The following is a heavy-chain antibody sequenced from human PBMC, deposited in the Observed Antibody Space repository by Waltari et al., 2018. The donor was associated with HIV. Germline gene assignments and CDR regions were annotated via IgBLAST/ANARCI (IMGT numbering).Heavy chain of an antibody. CDR1: GYTFPSYD. D-gene: IGHD3-10*01. J-gene: IGHJ4*02. CDR2: MNPNSGNT. Sequence: QVQLVQSGAEVKKPGASVKVSCKASGYTFPSYDINWVRQATGQGLEWMGWMNPNSGNTGYAQKFQGRVTMTRNTSISTAYMELSGLRSEDTAVYYGARRYDSGTNIAGYWGQGTLVTVSS. V-gene: IGHV1-8*01. CDR3: ARRYDSGTNIAGY.